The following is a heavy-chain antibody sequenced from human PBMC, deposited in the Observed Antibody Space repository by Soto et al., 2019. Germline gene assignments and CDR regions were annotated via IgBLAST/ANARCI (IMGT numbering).Heavy chain of an antibody. Sequence: QVQLVQSGAEVKKPGASVKVSCKASGYTFINYDINWVRQATGQGLEWMGWINPKSGNTDSAQKFQGRVTMTRDTSISTAYMELSSLKSDDTAVYYCARTWGDLDYWGQGTLVTDSS. CDR3: ARTWGDLDY. V-gene: IGHV1-8*01. D-gene: IGHD3-16*01. CDR2: INPKSGNT. J-gene: IGHJ4*02. CDR1: GYTFINYD.